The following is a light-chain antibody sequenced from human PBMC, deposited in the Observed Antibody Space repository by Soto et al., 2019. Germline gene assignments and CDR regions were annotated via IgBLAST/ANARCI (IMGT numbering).Light chain of an antibody. CDR2: EVN. CDR3: LSHTSSNTRV. CDR1: SSDIGGYNY. V-gene: IGLV2-14*01. Sequence: QSVLTQPASVSGSPGQSITVSCTGTSSDIGGYNYVSWYQHHPGKAPQLIIYEVNLRPSGVSDRFSASKSGDTASLTISGLQAGDEADYYCLSHTSSNTRVFGTGTKVTVL. J-gene: IGLJ1*01.